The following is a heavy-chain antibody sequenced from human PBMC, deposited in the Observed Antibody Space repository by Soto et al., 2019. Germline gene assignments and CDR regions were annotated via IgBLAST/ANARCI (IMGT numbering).Heavy chain of an antibody. J-gene: IGHJ3*02. CDR3: AKEGPVGAFDI. D-gene: IGHD3-10*01. CDR1: GFIFSNYD. V-gene: IGHV3-23*01. Sequence: EVQLLESGGGLVQPGGSLRLSCAASGFIFSNYDMVWVRQAPGKGLEWVSGISGSGVSTYYADSVKGRFTISRDNSKKMMYLQMKSLRVEDTAVYYCAKEGPVGAFDIWGQGTMVTVSS. CDR2: ISGSGVST.